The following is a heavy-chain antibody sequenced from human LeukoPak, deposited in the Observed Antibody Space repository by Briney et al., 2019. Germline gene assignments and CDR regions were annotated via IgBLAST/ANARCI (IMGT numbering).Heavy chain of an antibody. Sequence: GGSLRLSCAASGFTVSSNYMSWVRQAPGKGLEWVSVIYSGGSTYYADSVKGRFTISRDNSKNTLYLRMNSLRAEDTAVYYCSKDRRGSPVVYYFDYWGQGTLVTVSS. CDR1: GFTVSSNY. CDR2: IYSGGST. J-gene: IGHJ4*02. CDR3: SKDRRGSPVVYYFDY. V-gene: IGHV3-53*01. D-gene: IGHD6-13*01.